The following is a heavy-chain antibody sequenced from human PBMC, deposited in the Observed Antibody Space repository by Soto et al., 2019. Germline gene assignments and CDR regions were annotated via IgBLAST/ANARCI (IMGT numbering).Heavy chain of an antibody. J-gene: IGHJ4*02. V-gene: IGHV3-21*01. CDR2: ISSSSSYI. CDR1: GFTFSSYS. CDR3: ARVVPAATRTVVVVAPDYFDY. Sequence: GGSLRLSCAASGFTFSSYSMNWVRQAPGKGLEWVSSISSSSSYIYYADSVKGRFTISRDNAKNSLYLQMNSLRAEDTAVYYCARVVPAATRTVVVVAPDYFDYWGQGTLVTVSS. D-gene: IGHD2-15*01.